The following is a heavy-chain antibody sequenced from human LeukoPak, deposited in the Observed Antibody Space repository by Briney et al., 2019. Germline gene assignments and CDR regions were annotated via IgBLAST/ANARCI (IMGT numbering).Heavy chain of an antibody. J-gene: IGHJ4*02. Sequence: SETLSLTCTVSGGSISSGGYPWTWLRQPPGKGLEWIGYIYHSGNTYYNPSLKSRVIISVDRSKNQFSLRLSSVTAADTAVYYCARDGGSGTYYDYWGQGTLVTVSS. D-gene: IGHD3-10*01. V-gene: IGHV4-30-2*01. CDR3: ARDGGSGTYYDY. CDR2: IYHSGNT. CDR1: GGSISSGGYP.